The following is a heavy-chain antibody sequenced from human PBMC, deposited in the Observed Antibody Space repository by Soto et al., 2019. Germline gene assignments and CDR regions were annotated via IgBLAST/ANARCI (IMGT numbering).Heavy chain of an antibody. CDR3: ARAIPTGYDILTGYYLDY. Sequence: PSETLSLTCTVSGGSVSSGAYYWSWIRQPPGKGLEWIGYIYYSGSTNYNPSLKSRVTISVDTSKNQFSLKLSSVTAADTAVYYCARAIPTGYDILTGYYLDYWGQGTLVTVSS. D-gene: IGHD3-9*01. CDR1: GGSVSSGAYY. J-gene: IGHJ4*02. CDR2: IYYSGST. V-gene: IGHV4-61*08.